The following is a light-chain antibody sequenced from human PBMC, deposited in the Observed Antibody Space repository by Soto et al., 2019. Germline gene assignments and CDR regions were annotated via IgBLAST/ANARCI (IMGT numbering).Light chain of an antibody. Sequence: AIQMTQSPSSLSASVGDRVTITCRASQGIRSDLAWYQKKSGKAPKLLIYAASSLQSGVPSRFSGSGSGSDFTLTISSLQPEDFATYYGLQDYTYPRTFGQGTSVEI. J-gene: IGKJ1*01. V-gene: IGKV1-6*01. CDR3: LQDYTYPRT. CDR1: QGIRSD. CDR2: AAS.